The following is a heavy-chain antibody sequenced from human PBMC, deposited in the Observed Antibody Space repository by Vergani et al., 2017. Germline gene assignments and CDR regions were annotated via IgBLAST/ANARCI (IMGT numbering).Heavy chain of an antibody. J-gene: IGHJ2*01. Sequence: EVQLVESGGGLVQPGGSLRLSCAASGFTVSSNYMSWVRQAPGKGLEWVSVIYSGGSTYYADSVKGRFTISRHNSKNTLYPQMDSLRAEDTAVYYCARDLSRAWYFDLGDGGTLVTVYS. D-gene: IGHD1-26*01. CDR3: ARDLSRAWYFDL. CDR2: IYSGGST. V-gene: IGHV3-53*04. CDR1: GFTVSSNY.